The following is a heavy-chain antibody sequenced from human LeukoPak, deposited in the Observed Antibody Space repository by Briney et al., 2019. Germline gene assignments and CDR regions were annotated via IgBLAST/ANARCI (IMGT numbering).Heavy chain of an antibody. CDR2: IWYDGSDE. CDR1: GFTFRTYG. J-gene: IGHJ4*02. D-gene: IGHD3-3*01. Sequence: PGGSLRLSCAASGFTFRTYGMHWVRQAPGKGLEWVAFIWYDGSDEYYADSVKGRFTIFRDNSKNTLYLQMNSLRAEDTAVYYCAKSHREPTYYDFWSGYYASSGGGYWGQGTLVTVSS. CDR3: AKSHREPTYYDFWSGYYASSGGGY. V-gene: IGHV3-30*02.